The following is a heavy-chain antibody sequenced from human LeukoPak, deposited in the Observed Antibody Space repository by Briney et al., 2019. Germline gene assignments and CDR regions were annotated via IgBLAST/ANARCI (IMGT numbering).Heavy chain of an antibody. D-gene: IGHD3-10*01. CDR2: INPNSGGT. J-gene: IGHJ4*02. V-gene: IGHV1-2*06. CDR3: ARALWCGESYRFDY. Sequence: ASVKVSCKASGYTFTGYYMHWVRQAPGQGLEWMGRINPNSGGTNYAQKFQGRVTMTRDTSISTAYMELSRLRSDDTAVYYCARALWCGESYRFDYWGQGTLVTVSS. CDR1: GYTFTGYY.